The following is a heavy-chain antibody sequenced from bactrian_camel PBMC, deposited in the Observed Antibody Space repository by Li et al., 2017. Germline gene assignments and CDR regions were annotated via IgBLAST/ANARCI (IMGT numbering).Heavy chain of an antibody. J-gene: IGHJ4*01. CDR2: MYYGGNNK. Sequence: QVQLVESGGGSVQSGGSLRLSCVVSGYIYSRNCVAWFRQAPGKGLEWVSGMYYGGNNKYYSDSVKGRFTISRDNDKNTMYLQLNSLKIEDAAMYYCASSGSQFCSGGYCYTAYFTYWGQGTQVTVS. CDR3: ASSGSQFCSGGYCYTAYFTY. D-gene: IGHD2*01. CDR1: GYIYSRNC. V-gene: IGHV3S6*01.